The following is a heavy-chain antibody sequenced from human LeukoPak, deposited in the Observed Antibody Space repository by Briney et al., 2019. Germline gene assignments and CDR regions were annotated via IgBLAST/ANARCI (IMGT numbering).Heavy chain of an antibody. CDR1: GFTVSSNY. D-gene: IGHD3-16*02. J-gene: IGHJ4*02. V-gene: IGHV3-33*08. CDR2: IWYDGGNK. Sequence: GGSLRLSCAASGFTVSSNYMTWVRQAPGKGLEWVAVIWYDGGNKYYADSVKGRFTISRDNSKNTLYLQMNSLRAEDTAVYYCARDGIGQLYDYVWGSYRPPYYFDYWGQGTLVTVSS. CDR3: ARDGIGQLYDYVWGSYRPPYYFDY.